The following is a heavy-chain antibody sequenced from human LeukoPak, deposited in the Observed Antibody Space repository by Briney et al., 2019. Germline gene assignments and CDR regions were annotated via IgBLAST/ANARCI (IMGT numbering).Heavy chain of an antibody. CDR3: ARAPFITMVRGVKDGMDV. CDR2: IYHSGST. D-gene: IGHD3-10*01. CDR1: GGSISSYY. J-gene: IGHJ6*02. Sequence: PSETLSLTCTVSGGSISSYYWSWIRQPPGKGLEWIGYIYHSGSTYYNPSLKSRVTISVDRSKNQFSLKLSSVTAADTAVYYCARAPFITMVRGVKDGMDVWGQGTTVTVSS. V-gene: IGHV4-59*12.